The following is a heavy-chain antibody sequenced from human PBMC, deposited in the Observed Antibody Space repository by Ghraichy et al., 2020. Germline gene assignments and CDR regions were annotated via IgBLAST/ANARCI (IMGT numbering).Heavy chain of an antibody. Sequence: LSLTCAASGFTFSSYSMNWVRQAPGKGLEWVSSISSSSSYIYYADSVKGRFTISRDNAKNSLYLQMNSLRAEDTAVYYCASRSPPDYGFLLLRDYWGQGTLVTVSS. V-gene: IGHV3-21*01. CDR2: ISSSSSYI. CDR1: GFTFSSYS. D-gene: IGHD4-17*01. CDR3: ASRSPPDYGFLLLRDY. J-gene: IGHJ4*02.